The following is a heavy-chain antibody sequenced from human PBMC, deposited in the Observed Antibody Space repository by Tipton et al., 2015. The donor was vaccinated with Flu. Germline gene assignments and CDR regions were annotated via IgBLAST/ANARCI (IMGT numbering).Heavy chain of an antibody. Sequence: TLSLTCTVSGGSISSYYWSWIRQPPGKGLEWIGYIYYSGSTNYNPSLKSRVTISVDTSKNQFSLKLSSVTAADTAVYYCARVLAGGRGLWGVYYFDYWGQGTLVTVSS. CDR1: GGSISSYY. CDR2: IYYSGST. J-gene: IGHJ4*02. CDR3: ARVLAGGRGLWGVYYFDY. V-gene: IGHV4-59*01. D-gene: IGHD3-16*01.